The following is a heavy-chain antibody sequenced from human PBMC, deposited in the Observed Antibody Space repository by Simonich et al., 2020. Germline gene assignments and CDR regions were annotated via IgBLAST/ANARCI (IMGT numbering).Heavy chain of an antibody. J-gene: IGHJ3*02. CDR2: INPNRGGT. CDR3: ARNGLVGILKAFDI. CDR1: GYTFTGYY. D-gene: IGHD2-21*01. Sequence: QVQLVQSGAEVKKPGASVKVSCKASGYTFTGYYMHWVRQAPGQGLEWIGWINPNRGGTNYAQKFKGRVTMTRDTAISTAYMELSRLRSDDTAVYYCARNGLVGILKAFDIWGQGTMVTVSS. V-gene: IGHV1-2*02.